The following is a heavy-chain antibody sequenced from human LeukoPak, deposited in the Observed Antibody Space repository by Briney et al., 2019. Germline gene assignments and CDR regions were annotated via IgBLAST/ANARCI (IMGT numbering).Heavy chain of an antibody. CDR2: IKQDGSEK. CDR3: ARGHHIVVVTAPNYFDY. CDR1: GFTFSSYW. V-gene: IGHV3-7*01. J-gene: IGHJ4*02. D-gene: IGHD2-21*02. Sequence: GSLILSCAASGFTFSSYWMSWVRQAPGKGLEWVANIKQDGSEKYYVDSVKGRFTISRDNAKNSLYLQMNSLRAEDTAVYYCARGHHIVVVTAPNYFDYWGQGTLVTVSS.